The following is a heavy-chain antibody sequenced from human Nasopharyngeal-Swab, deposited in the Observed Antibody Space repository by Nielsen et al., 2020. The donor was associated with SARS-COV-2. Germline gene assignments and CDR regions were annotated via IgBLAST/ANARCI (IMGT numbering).Heavy chain of an antibody. J-gene: IGHJ6*03. Sequence: GGSLRLSCKGSGYRFTNYWIAWVRQMPGKGLESMGIIYPGDSDARYCPSFQGQVTISVDKSINATYLQWSSLKASDTAMYYCARLSSYVRLNYMDVWGKGTTVSVSS. V-gene: IGHV5-51*01. CDR1: GYRFTNYW. CDR2: IYPGDSDA. CDR3: ARLSSYVRLNYMDV. D-gene: IGHD3-16*01.